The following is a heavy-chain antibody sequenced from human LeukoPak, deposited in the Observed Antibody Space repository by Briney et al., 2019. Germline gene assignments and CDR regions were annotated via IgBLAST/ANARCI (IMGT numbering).Heavy chain of an antibody. Sequence: GGSLRLSCAVSGXTFSSYSMSWVRQAPGKGLYWVSGISASGSNTYYADSVKGRFTISRDNSKNTLYLQMNSLRAEDTAVYYCAKDAAGPEYWGQGTLVTVSS. CDR3: AKDAAGPEY. CDR1: GXTFSSYS. CDR2: ISASGSNT. V-gene: IGHV3-23*01. D-gene: IGHD6-13*01. J-gene: IGHJ4*02.